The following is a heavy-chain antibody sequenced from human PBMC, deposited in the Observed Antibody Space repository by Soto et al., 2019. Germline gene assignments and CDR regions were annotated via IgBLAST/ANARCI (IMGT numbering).Heavy chain of an antibody. J-gene: IGHJ3*02. CDR2: IYYSGST. CDR3: VRGYYYDSSVYYDALDI. D-gene: IGHD3-22*01. V-gene: IGHV4-59*01. CDR1: GGSISSYY. Sequence: SETLSLTCTVSGGSISSYYWSWIRQPPGKGLEWIGYIYYSGSTNYNPSLKSRVTISVDPSKNQFSLKLSSVTAADTAVYYCVRGYYYDSSVYYDALDIWGKGRRRTVSS.